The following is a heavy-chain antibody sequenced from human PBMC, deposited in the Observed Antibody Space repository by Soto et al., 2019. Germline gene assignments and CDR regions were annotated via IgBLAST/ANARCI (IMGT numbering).Heavy chain of an antibody. CDR1: GFTFSSYS. J-gene: IGHJ5*02. V-gene: IGHV3-21*01. Sequence: SGGSLRLSCAASGFTFSSYSMNWVRQAPGKGLEWVSSISSSSSYIYYADSVKGRFTISRDNAKNSLYLQMNSLRAEDTAVYYCVWDSSSWYPNWFDPWGQGTLVTVSS. CDR3: VWDSSSWYPNWFDP. CDR2: ISSSSSYI. D-gene: IGHD6-13*01.